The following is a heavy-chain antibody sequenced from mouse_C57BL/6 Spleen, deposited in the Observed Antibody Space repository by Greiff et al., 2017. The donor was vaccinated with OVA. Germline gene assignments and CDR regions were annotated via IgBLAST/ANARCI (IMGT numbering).Heavy chain of an antibody. CDR3: AANWDVYFDY. V-gene: IGHV14-3*01. J-gene: IGHJ2*01. Sequence: VHVKQSVAELVRPGASVKLSCTASGFNIENTYMHWVKQRPEQGLEWIGRIDPANGNTKYAPKFQGKATITADTSSNTAYLQLSSLTSEDTAIYYCAANWDVYFDYWGQGTTLTVSS. CDR2: IDPANGNT. CDR1: GFNIENTY. D-gene: IGHD4-1*01.